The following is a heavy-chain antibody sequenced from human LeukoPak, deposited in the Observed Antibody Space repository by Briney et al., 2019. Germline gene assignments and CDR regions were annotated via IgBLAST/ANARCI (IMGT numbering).Heavy chain of an antibody. CDR2: INPSGGST. V-gene: IGHV1-46*01. Sequence: ASVKVSCKASGYTFTSYYMHWVRQAPGQGLEWMGIINPSGGSTSYAQKFQGRVTMTRDRSTSTVYMELSSLRSEDMAVYYCARGSVGAVAGRDIDYWGQGTLVTVSS. D-gene: IGHD6-19*01. CDR3: ARGSVGAVAGRDIDY. J-gene: IGHJ4*02. CDR1: GYTFTSYY.